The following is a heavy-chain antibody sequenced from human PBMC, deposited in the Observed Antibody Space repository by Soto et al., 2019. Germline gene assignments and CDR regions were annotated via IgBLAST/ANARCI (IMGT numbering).Heavy chain of an antibody. V-gene: IGHV3-13*01. CDR2: IGTAGDT. D-gene: IGHD4-17*01. CDR3: ARGGRWSVTSFQYYMDV. Sequence: GGSLRLSCAASGFTFSSYDMHWVRQATGKGLEWVSAIGTAGDTYYPGSVKGRFTISRENAKNSLYLQMNSLRAGDTAVYYCARGGRWSVTSFQYYMDVWGKGTTVTVS. CDR1: GFTFSSYD. J-gene: IGHJ6*03.